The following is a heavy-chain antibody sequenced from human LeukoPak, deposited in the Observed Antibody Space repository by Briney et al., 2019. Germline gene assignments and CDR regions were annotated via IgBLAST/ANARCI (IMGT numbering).Heavy chain of an antibody. D-gene: IGHD2/OR15-2a*01. V-gene: IGHV3-23*01. CDR3: AKSQQYGNQLKYRNKTPNWFDP. CDR2: ISGSGGST. CDR1: GFTFSSYA. J-gene: IGHJ5*02. Sequence: GSLRLSCAASGFTFSSYAMSWVRQAPGKGLEWVSAISGSGGSTYYADSVKGRFTISRDNSKNTLYLQMNSLRAEDTAVYYCAKSQQYGNQLKYRNKTPNWFDPWGQGTLVTVSS.